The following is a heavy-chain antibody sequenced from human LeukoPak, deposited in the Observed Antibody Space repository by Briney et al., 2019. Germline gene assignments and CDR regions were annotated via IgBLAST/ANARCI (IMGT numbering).Heavy chain of an antibody. Sequence: GGSLRLSCAASGFTFSGSAIHWVRQASGKGLEWVGRIRSKVNNYATAYAASVKGRFTISRDNAKNSLYLQMNSLRAEDTAVYYCARDIVAPGICFDYWGQGTLVTVSS. CDR2: IRSKVNNYAT. D-gene: IGHD6-13*01. J-gene: IGHJ4*02. CDR3: ARDIVAPGICFDY. V-gene: IGHV3-73*01. CDR1: GFTFSGSA.